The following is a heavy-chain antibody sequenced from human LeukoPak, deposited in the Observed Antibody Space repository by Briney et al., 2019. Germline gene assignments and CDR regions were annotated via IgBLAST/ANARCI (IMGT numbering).Heavy chain of an antibody. D-gene: IGHD1-26*01. CDR2: MNPNSGNT. CDR3: AGGGGSYGDNYYYGMDV. CDR1: GYTFTSYD. Sequence: ASVKVSCKASGYTFTSYDINWVRQATGQGLEWMGWMNPNSGNTGYAQKFQGRVTMTRNTSTSTAYMELSSLRSEDTAVYYCAGGGGSYGDNYYYGMDVWGQGTTVTVSS. V-gene: IGHV1-8*01. J-gene: IGHJ6*02.